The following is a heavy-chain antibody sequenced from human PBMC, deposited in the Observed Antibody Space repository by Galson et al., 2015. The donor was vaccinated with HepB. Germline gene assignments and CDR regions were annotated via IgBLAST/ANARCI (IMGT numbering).Heavy chain of an antibody. CDR2: IYDSGNT. V-gene: IGHV4-30-4*07. D-gene: IGHD5-18*01. Sequence: TLSLTCAVSGGSINSGAYSWSWIRQPPGKGLEWIGYIYDSGNTYYNPSLKSRVPISLDTSKKQFSLNLRSVTAADTAVYYCARASPGYAYGTGDAFDIWGQGTLVTVSA. CDR1: GGSINSGAYS. J-gene: IGHJ3*02. CDR3: ARASPGYAYGTGDAFDI.